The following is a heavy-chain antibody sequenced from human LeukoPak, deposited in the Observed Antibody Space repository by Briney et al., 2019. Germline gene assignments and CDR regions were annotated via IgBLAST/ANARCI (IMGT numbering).Heavy chain of an antibody. D-gene: IGHD5-24*01. J-gene: IGHJ5*02. CDR2: ISSSSYI. CDR1: GFTFSSYS. CDR3: ARVRRDGYKTGWFDP. V-gene: IGHV3-21*01. Sequence: PGGSLRLSCAASGFTFSSYSMNWVPQAPGKGLEWVSSISSSSYIYYADSVKGRLTISRDNAKTSLYLQMNSLRAEDTAVSYCARVRRDGYKTGWFDPWGQGTLVTVSS.